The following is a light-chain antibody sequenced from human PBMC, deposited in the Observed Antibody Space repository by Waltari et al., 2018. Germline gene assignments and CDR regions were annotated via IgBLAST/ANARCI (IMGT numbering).Light chain of an antibody. CDR2: PAS. V-gene: IGKV1-9*01. Sequence: IQLTQSPSPLSASLGDRVTITCRASQDISSYLPWYQQKPGKAPRLLIYPASTLQSGVPSGFSGSGSGTDFTLIISSLQPEDFATYYCQQVNSYPLTFGGGTKVEV. J-gene: IGKJ4*01. CDR1: QDISSY. CDR3: QQVNSYPLT.